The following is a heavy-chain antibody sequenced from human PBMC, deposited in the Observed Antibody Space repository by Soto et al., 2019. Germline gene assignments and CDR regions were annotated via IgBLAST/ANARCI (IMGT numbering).Heavy chain of an antibody. J-gene: IGHJ5*02. V-gene: IGHV3-33*01. Sequence: GGSLRLSCAASGFTFSSYGMHWVRQAPGKGLEWVAVIWYDGSNKYYADSVKGRFTISRDNSKNTLYLQMNSLRAEDTAVYYCARDYSSGWGGNWFDPWGQGTLVTVSS. D-gene: IGHD6-19*01. CDR3: ARDYSSGWGGNWFDP. CDR2: IWYDGSNK. CDR1: GFTFSSYG.